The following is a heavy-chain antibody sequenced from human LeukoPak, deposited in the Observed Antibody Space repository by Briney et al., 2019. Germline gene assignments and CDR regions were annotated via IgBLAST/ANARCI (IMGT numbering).Heavy chain of an antibody. J-gene: IGHJ6*02. CDR2: ISSSGSTI. CDR1: GFTFSDNY. V-gene: IGHV3-11*01. CDR3: ARLLRGARFHGMDV. D-gene: IGHD6-6*01. Sequence: GGSLRLSCAASGFTFSDNYMSWIRQAPGKGLEWVSYISSSGSTIYYTDSVKGRFTISRDNAKNSLYLQLNSLRAEDTAVYYCARLLRGARFHGMDVWGQGTTVTVSS.